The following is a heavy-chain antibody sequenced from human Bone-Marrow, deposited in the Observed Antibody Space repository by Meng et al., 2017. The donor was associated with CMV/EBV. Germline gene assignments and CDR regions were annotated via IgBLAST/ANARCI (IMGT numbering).Heavy chain of an antibody. CDR3: ARAGCGGDCYKVDAFDI. CDR1: GFTFSSYS. J-gene: IGHJ3*02. V-gene: IGHV3-21*01. Sequence: GESLKISCAASGFTFSSYSMNWVRQAPGKGLEWVSSISSSSSYIYYADSMKGRFTISRDNAKNSLYLQMNSLRAEDTAVYYCARAGCGGDCYKVDAFDICGQGTMVTASS. D-gene: IGHD2-21*01. CDR2: ISSSSSYI.